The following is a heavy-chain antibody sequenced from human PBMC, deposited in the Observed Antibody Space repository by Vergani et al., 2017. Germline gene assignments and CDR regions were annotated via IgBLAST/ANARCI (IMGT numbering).Heavy chain of an antibody. V-gene: IGHV5-10-1*03. D-gene: IGHD5-18*01. CDR1: GYSFTSYW. J-gene: IGHJ6*02. CDR2: IDPSDSYT. CDR3: ARLIWGDVDTAMYSPYYYYGMDV. Sequence: EVQLVQSGAEVKKPGESLRISCKGSGYSFTSYWISWVRQMPGKGLEWMGRIDPSDSYTNYSPSFQGHVTISADKSISTAYLQWSSLKASDTAMYYCARLIWGDVDTAMYSPYYYYGMDVWGQGTTVTVSS.